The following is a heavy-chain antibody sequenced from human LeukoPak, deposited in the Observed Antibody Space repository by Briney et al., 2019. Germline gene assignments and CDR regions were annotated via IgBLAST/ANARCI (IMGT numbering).Heavy chain of an antibody. V-gene: IGHV3-7*01. D-gene: IGHD3-22*01. Sequence: GGSLRLSCAASGFTFSDYIMNWVRQAPGRGREWGASIKEDGSERYYVDSVKGRFTISRDNAKNSLYLQMNSLRAEDTAVYYCASGEDHYDTSGIPHDAFDIWGQGTMVTVSS. J-gene: IGHJ3*02. CDR1: GFTFSDYI. CDR2: IKEDGSER. CDR3: ASGEDHYDTSGIPHDAFDI.